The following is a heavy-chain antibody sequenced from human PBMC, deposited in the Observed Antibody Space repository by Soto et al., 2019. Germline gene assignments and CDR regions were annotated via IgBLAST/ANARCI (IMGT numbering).Heavy chain of an antibody. CDR1: GFTFSSYG. V-gene: IGHV3-30*18. D-gene: IGHD3-22*01. Sequence: QVQLVESGGGVVQPGRSLRLSCAASGFTFSSYGMHWVRQAPGKGLEWVAVISYDGSNKYYADSVKGRFTISRDNSKNTRYLQMNSLRAEDTAVYYCAKEMTPFYYDSSGYRNYFDYWGQGTLVTVSS. J-gene: IGHJ4*02. CDR3: AKEMTPFYYDSSGYRNYFDY. CDR2: ISYDGSNK.